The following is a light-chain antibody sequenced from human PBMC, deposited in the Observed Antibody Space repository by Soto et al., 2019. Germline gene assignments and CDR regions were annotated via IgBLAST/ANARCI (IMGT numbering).Light chain of an antibody. CDR2: YVA. CDR3: SSYTNTRTYV. V-gene: IGLV2-14*03. CDR1: YSDVGGYNY. J-gene: IGLJ1*01. Sequence: QSVLTQPASVSGSPGQSITISCTGTYSDVGGYNYVSWYQHHPGKAPKLMIYYVASRPSGVSNRFTGSKSGNTASLTISGLQAEDDADYYCSSYTNTRTYVFGTGTKVTVL.